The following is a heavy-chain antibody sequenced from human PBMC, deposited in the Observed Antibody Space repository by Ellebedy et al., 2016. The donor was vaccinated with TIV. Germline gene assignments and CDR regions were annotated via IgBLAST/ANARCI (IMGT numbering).Heavy chain of an antibody. J-gene: IGHJ5*02. CDR3: AKDRGSSGNNGFDP. D-gene: IGHD3-10*01. CDR1: GLTFNSYA. CDR2: ISFDGSNK. V-gene: IGHV3-30-3*01. Sequence: GGSLRLXXAASGLTFNSYAMHWVRQAPGKGLEWVAVISFDGSNKYYADSVKGRFTISRDNSKNTLYLQMNSLRVEDTAVYYCAKDRGSSGNNGFDPWGQGTLVTVSS.